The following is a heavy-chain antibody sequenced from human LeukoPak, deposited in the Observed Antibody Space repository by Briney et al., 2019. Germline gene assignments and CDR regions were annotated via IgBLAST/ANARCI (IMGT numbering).Heavy chain of an antibody. D-gene: IGHD3-10*01. J-gene: IGHJ4*02. CDR2: IYYSGST. CDR1: GGSISSYY. Sequence: PSETLSLTCTVSGGSISSYYWSWIRQPPGKGLEWIGYIYYSGSTNYNPSLKSRVTISVDTSKNQFPLKLSSVTAADTAVYYCARGWFGELLYLEDWGQGTLVTVSS. CDR3: ARGWFGELLYLED. V-gene: IGHV4-59*01.